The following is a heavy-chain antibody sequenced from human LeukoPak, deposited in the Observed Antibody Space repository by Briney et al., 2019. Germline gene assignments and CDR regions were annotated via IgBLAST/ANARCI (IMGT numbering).Heavy chain of an antibody. Sequence: SVKVSCKASGGTFSNDAISWVRQAPGQGLEWMGRIIPNLGMALYAQKFKGRVTITADKSPSTAYLELSSLTSEDTAVYFCARDLVCTMNCKDSWGQGTLVTVS. CDR2: IIPNLGMA. CDR3: ARDLVCTMNCKDS. V-gene: IGHV1-69*04. CDR1: GGTFSNDA. D-gene: IGHD2-2*01. J-gene: IGHJ4*02.